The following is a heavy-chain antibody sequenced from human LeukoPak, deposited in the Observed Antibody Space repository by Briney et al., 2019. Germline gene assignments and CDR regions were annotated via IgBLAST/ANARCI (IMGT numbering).Heavy chain of an antibody. CDR3: AAGQYSYRFDY. Sequence: PSETLSLTCTVSGGSISSYYWSWIRQPPGKGLEWIGHIYYSGSTNYNPSLKSRVTISVDTSKNQFSLKLSSVTAADTAVYYCAAGQYSYRFDYWGQGTLVTVSS. J-gene: IGHJ4*02. CDR1: GGSISSYY. V-gene: IGHV4-59*08. CDR2: IYYSGST. D-gene: IGHD5-18*01.